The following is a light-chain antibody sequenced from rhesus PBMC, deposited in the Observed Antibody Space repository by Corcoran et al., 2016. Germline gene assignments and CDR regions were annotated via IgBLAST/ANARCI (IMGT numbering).Light chain of an antibody. CDR1: QGISSY. CDR3: QQGNSNPFT. J-gene: IGKJ3*01. CDR2: YAN. Sequence: DIQMSQSPSSLSASVGDRVTITCRASQGISSYLNWYQQKLGKAPKLLIYYANSLASGVPSRFSGSGSGTEFTLTISSLQPEDFATYYCQQGNSNPFTFGPGTKLDIK. V-gene: IGKV1-32*02.